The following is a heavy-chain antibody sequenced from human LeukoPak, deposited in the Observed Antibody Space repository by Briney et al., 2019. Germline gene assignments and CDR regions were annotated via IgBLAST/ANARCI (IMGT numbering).Heavy chain of an antibody. Sequence: SGPTLVKPTQTLTLTCTFSGFSLSTSGVGVGWIRQPPGKALEWLALIYWVDDKRYSPSLKSRLTITKDTSKNQVVLTMTNVGPLDTATYYCAQDTGSSYWFDPWGRGILVTVSS. V-gene: IGHV2-5*02. CDR1: GFSLSTSGVG. D-gene: IGHD3-10*01. CDR3: AQDTGSSYWFDP. CDR2: IYWVDDK. J-gene: IGHJ5*02.